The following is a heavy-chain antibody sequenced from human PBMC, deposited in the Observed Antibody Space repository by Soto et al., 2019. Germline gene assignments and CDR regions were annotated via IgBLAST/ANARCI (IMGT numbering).Heavy chain of an antibody. J-gene: IGHJ6*02. Sequence: EVQLVESGGGLVQPGGSLRLSCAASGFTFSAYWMSWVRQTPGKGLEWVANIKHDGSEKYYVDSVKGRFTIARDKAKNSLFLERTFLTAEDTAVFYSAIITRGFSMDVRGQETTVTVSS. V-gene: IGHV3-7*01. CDR1: GFTFSAYW. CDR2: IKHDGSEK. D-gene: IGHD1-20*01. CDR3: AIITRGFSMDV.